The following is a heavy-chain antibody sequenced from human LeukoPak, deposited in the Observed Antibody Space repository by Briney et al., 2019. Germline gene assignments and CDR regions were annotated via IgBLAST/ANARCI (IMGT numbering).Heavy chain of an antibody. CDR1: GFTFRSYW. J-gene: IGHJ6*03. CDR3: ARVPSGYSYGLMEYYYYMDV. D-gene: IGHD5-18*01. V-gene: IGHV3-7*01. Sequence: GGSLRLSCAASGFTFRSYWMSWVRQAPGKGLEWVANIKQDGSEKYYVGSVKGRFTISRDNAKNSLYLQMNSLRAEDRAVYYCARVPSGYSYGLMEYYYYMDVWGKGTTVTISS. CDR2: IKQDGSEK.